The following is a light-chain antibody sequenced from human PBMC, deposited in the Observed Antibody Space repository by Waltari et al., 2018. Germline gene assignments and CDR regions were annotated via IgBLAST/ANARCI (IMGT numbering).Light chain of an antibody. CDR3: QQYNLSPYT. CDR1: QSISNY. CDR2: KSF. V-gene: IGKV1-5*03. Sequence: DIHLTQSPSTLSASVGDRVTIPCRASQSISNYLAWYQQKPGKAPKVLIYKSFSLQSGVPSRFSGSGSETEFSLTISSLQPDDFATYYCQQYNLSPYTFGQGTTLEI. J-gene: IGKJ2*01.